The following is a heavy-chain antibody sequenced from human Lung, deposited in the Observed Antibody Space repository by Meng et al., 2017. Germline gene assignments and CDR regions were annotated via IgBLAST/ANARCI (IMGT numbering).Heavy chain of an antibody. D-gene: IGHD2-8*02. CDR1: ADTFANYA. V-gene: IGHV1-18*01. CDR2: ISTHNGNT. Sequence: QVQLVQSGAEIKKSGASVQVCCKASADTFANYASSWVRQAPGQGLEWMGRISTHNGNTNYALKLQGRVTVTTDTSTSTAYMELRNLRSDDTAIYYCATARFSFLLGFDYWGQGTLVTVSS. J-gene: IGHJ4*02. CDR3: ATARFSFLLGFDY.